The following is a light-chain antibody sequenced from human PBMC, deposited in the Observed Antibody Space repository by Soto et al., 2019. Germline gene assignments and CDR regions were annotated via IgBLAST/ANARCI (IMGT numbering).Light chain of an antibody. Sequence: DIQMTQSPSTLSASVGDRVTITCRASQSISSWLAWYQQKPGKAPKLLIYKASNLESGVPSRFSGSGSGTALPLTISSLQPNDFATYYCQQYNSYSRTFGQGTKVEIK. CDR1: QSISSW. J-gene: IGKJ1*01. CDR3: QQYNSYSRT. CDR2: KAS. V-gene: IGKV1-5*03.